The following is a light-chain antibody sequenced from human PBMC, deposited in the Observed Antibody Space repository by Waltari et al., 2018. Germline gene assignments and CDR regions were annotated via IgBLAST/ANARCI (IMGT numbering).Light chain of an antibody. J-gene: IGKJ4*01. Sequence: DIQMTQSPSFVPASVGDRVTITCRASQGISIWLAWYQQKPGRAPKLLIYDASSLQSGGPSRFSGSGSGTDFILTISSLQPEDFATYYCLQASSFPLTLGGGTKVEIK. CDR2: DAS. CDR1: QGISIW. CDR3: LQASSFPLT. V-gene: IGKV1-12*01.